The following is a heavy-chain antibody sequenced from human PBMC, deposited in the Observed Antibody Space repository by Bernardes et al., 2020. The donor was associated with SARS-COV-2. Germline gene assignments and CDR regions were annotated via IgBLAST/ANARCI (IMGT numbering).Heavy chain of an antibody. CDR3: SKLKVAGGFHDAFDI. V-gene: IGHV3-64D*06. J-gene: IGHJ3*02. CDR2: ISSHGFSS. D-gene: IGHD6-19*01. CDR1: GFSFSSFA. Sequence: GGSLRLSCTASGFSFSSFAMHWVRQAPGKGLTYVSGISSHGFSSYYADSVKGRFTISRDNSKNTLYLQMSRLRAEDTAVYFCSKLKVAGGFHDAFDIWGQGTMVTVS.